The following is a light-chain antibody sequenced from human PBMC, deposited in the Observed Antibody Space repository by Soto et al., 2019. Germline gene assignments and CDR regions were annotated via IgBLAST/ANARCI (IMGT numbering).Light chain of an antibody. CDR1: QSISSSY. CDR3: QQYGSYPRT. V-gene: IGKV3-20*01. J-gene: IGKJ4*01. CDR2: AAS. Sequence: EIELTQSPSTLSLSPGERATLSCRASQSISSSYLSCHQQPPGQAPMLLIYAASSRASGIPDRFSGSGSGTDFTLTISRLEPDDFAAYYCQQYGSYPRTFGGGTKVEIK.